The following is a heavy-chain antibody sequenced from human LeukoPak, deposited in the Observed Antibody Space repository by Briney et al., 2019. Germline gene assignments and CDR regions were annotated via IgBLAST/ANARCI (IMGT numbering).Heavy chain of an antibody. CDR2: IYTSGST. CDR3: ARVGVASYGYADY. CDR1: GGSISSYY. Sequence: PSETLSLTCTVSGGSISSYYWSWIRQPAGRGLEWLGRIYTSGSTDYNPFLKSRVTMSVDTSKNQFSLKLSSVTAADTAVYYCARVGVASYGYADYWGQGTLVTVSS. J-gene: IGHJ4*02. V-gene: IGHV4-4*07. D-gene: IGHD5-18*01.